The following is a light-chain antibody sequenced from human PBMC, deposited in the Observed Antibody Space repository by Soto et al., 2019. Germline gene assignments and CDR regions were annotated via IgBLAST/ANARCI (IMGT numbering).Light chain of an antibody. CDR2: DAS. Sequence: EIVLTQSPATLSLSPGERATLSCRASQSVSSYLAWYQQKPGQAPRLLIYDASNRATGIPARFSGSGSGTEFTLNISSLEPEDFAVYYCQQRSNWPPVTFGPGTKVDIK. V-gene: IGKV3-11*01. CDR1: QSVSSY. J-gene: IGKJ3*01. CDR3: QQRSNWPPVT.